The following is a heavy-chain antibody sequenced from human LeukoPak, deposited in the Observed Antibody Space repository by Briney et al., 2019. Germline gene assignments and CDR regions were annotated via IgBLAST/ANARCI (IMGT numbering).Heavy chain of an antibody. CDR3: ARPYYYDSSGYYPDAFDI. V-gene: IGHV5-51*01. Sequence: GESLKISCKGSGYSFTSYWLGWVRQMPGKGLEWMGIIYPGDSDTRYSPSFQGQVTISADKSISTAYLQWSSLKASDTAMYYCARPYYYDSSGYYPDAFDIWGQGTMVTVSS. D-gene: IGHD3-22*01. CDR2: IYPGDSDT. J-gene: IGHJ3*02. CDR1: GYSFTSYW.